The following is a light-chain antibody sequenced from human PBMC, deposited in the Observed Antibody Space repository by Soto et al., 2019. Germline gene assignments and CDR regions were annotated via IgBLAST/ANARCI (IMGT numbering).Light chain of an antibody. J-gene: IGKJ1*01. CDR2: KAS. CDR1: QTISSW. CDR3: QHYNSYSEA. Sequence: DIQMTQSPSTLSGSVGARVTITCRASQTISSWLAWYQQKPGKAPKLLIYKASTLKSGVPSRFSGSGSGTEFTLTISSLQPDDFATYYCQHYNSYSEAFGQGTKADIK. V-gene: IGKV1-5*03.